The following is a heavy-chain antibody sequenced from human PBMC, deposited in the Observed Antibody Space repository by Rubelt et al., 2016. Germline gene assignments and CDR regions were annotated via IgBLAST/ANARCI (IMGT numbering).Heavy chain of an antibody. CDR1: GFSLSTSGMC. D-gene: IGHD6-13*01. Sequence: QVTLRESGPALVKPTQTLTLTCTFSGFSLSTSGMCVSWIRQPPGKALEWLALIDWDDDKYYSTSLKTRLTIPKDTSKNRVCLQRTNMDPVDTATYYCARISIGDSSSWYGIDYWGQGTLVTVSS. CDR2: IDWDDDK. CDR3: ARISIGDSSSWYGIDY. J-gene: IGHJ4*02. V-gene: IGHV2-70*01.